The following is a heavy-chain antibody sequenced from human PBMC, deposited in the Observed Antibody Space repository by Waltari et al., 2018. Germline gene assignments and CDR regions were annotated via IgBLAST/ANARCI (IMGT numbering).Heavy chain of an antibody. CDR3: APPRQWTFDS. D-gene: IGHD6-19*01. Sequence: VYLVESGGGLAQPGGSLRLSCAASGFSFSEFVMSWVRQAPGKGLGVVAVIWHDGTNKYYADSVKGRFTVSRDNSKNTMYLQMNSLRVEDTAVYYCAPPRQWTFDSWGQGALVTVSS. CDR2: IWHDGTNK. J-gene: IGHJ4*02. CDR1: GFSFSEFV. V-gene: IGHV3-33*08.